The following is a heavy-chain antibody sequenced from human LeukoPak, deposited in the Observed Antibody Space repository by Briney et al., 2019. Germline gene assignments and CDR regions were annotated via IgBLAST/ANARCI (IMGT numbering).Heavy chain of an antibody. CDR1: GYTFTSYY. J-gene: IGHJ6*02. CDR3: ARALRKYCSSTSCYGDGMDV. V-gene: IGHV1-46*01. D-gene: IGHD2-2*01. CDR2: INPSGGSI. Sequence: AASVKVSCKASGYTFTSYYMHWVRQAPGQGLEWMGIINPSGGSISYAQKFQGRVTMTRDTSTSTVYMELSSLRSEDTAVYYCARALRKYCSSTSCYGDGMDVWGQGTTVTVSS.